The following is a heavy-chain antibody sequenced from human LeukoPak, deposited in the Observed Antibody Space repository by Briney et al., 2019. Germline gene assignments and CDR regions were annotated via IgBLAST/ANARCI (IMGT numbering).Heavy chain of an antibody. V-gene: IGHV1-69*01. CDR1: GGTFISYA. CDR2: IIPIFGTA. CDR3: ARDSSGYSSIDY. J-gene: IGHJ4*02. Sequence: GASVKVSCKASGGTFISYAISWVRQAPGQGLEWMGGIIPIFGTANYAQKFQGRVTITADESTSTAYMELSSLRSGDTAVYYCARDSSGYSSIDYWGQGTLVTVSS. D-gene: IGHD3-22*01.